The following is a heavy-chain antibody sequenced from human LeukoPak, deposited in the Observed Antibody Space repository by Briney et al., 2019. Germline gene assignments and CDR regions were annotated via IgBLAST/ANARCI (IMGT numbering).Heavy chain of an antibody. CDR1: GYTFTNYG. Sequence: ASVKVSCKASGYTFTNYGISWVRQAPGQGLEWMGWISAYTGKRNYAQKLQGRVTMTTDTWTSTAYMELRSLRSDDTAVYYCARPHYYDSSGYVGHYYYYGMDVWGQGTTVTVSS. J-gene: IGHJ6*02. V-gene: IGHV1-18*01. CDR3: ARPHYYDSSGYVGHYYYYGMDV. CDR2: ISAYTGKR. D-gene: IGHD3-22*01.